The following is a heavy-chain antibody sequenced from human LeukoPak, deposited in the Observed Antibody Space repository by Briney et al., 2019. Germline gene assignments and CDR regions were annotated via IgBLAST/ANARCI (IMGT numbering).Heavy chain of an antibody. V-gene: IGHV4-39*02. D-gene: IGHD6-6*01. CDR3: ARHEYQVFPPANWFDP. Sequence: SETVSLTCTVSGDSVSSSNFFWGWIRQPPGKGLEWIGSFHYSGSTFYNPSLKSRVTISVDTSKNHFSLKLTSVTAADSAVYYCARHEYQVFPPANWFDPWGQGTLVTVSS. CDR2: FHYSGST. CDR1: GDSVSSSNFF. J-gene: IGHJ5*02.